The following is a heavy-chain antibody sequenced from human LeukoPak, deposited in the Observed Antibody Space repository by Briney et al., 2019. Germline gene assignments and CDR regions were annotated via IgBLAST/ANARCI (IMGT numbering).Heavy chain of an antibody. J-gene: IGHJ4*02. CDR2: IHRGGNT. V-gene: IGHV3-66*01. CDR3: ARDPGYGLGVDYGDY. D-gene: IGHD3-10*01. Sequence: GGSLRLSCAASGFTVSGNYRSWVRQPPGKGLEWLSVIHRGGNTYYADSVKGRFTISRDSSKNTVFLQMDSLRAEDTAVYYCARDPGYGLGVDYGDYWGQGTLVTVSS. CDR1: GFTVSGNY.